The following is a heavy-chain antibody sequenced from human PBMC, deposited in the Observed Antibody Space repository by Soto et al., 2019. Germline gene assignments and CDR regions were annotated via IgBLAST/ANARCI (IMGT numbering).Heavy chain of an antibody. J-gene: IGHJ6*02. V-gene: IGHV3-21*01. CDR3: ARFGSYPGDTACGPIRCTFSDV. D-gene: IGHD3-16*02. Sequence: PGGSLRLSCAASGFTFSSYSMNWVRQAPGKGLEWVSSISSSSSYIYYADSVKGRFTISRDNAKNSLYLQMNSLRAEDTAVYYCARFGSYPGDTACGPIRCTFSDVWGQGTTVTVSS. CDR1: GFTFSSYS. CDR2: ISSSSSYI.